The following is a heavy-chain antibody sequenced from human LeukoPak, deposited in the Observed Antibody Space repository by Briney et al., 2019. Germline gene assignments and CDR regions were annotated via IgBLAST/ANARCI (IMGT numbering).Heavy chain of an antibody. J-gene: IGHJ4*02. CDR3: ARDGDYLMALDY. CDR2: ISSSSSYI. Sequence: PGGSLRLSCAASGFTFSSYSMNWVRQAPGKGLEGVSSISSSSSYIYYADSVKGRFTISRDNANNSLYLRMNSLRAEDTAVYYCARDGDYLMALDYWGQGTLVSVSS. CDR1: GFTFSSYS. D-gene: IGHD4-11*01. V-gene: IGHV3-21*01.